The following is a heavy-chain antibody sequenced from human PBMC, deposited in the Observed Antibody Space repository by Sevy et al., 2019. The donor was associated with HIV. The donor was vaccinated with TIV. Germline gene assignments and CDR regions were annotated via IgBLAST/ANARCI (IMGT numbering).Heavy chain of an antibody. D-gene: IGHD1-26*01. CDR3: AKKYSGRGGDLDY. V-gene: IGHV3-48*01. Sequence: GGSLRLSCAASGFTFNDYSMNWVRQAPGKGLEWISYLSYSGTTIFYADSVKGRLTISRDTAKSKLFLQMNNLRVDDTAVYYCAKKYSGRGGDLDYWGQGTLVTVSS. J-gene: IGHJ4*02. CDR2: LSYSGTTI. CDR1: GFTFNDYS.